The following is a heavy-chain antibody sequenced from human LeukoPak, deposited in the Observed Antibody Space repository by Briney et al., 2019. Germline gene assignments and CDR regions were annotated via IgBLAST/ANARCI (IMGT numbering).Heavy chain of an antibody. CDR2: INHSGST. CDR1: GGSFSGYY. V-gene: IGHV4-34*01. CDR3: ASSYDSSGYYSAFDI. Sequence: PSETLSLTCAVYGGSFSGYYWSWIRQPPGKGLEWIGEINHSGSTNYNPSLKSRVTISVDTSKNQFSLKLSSVTAADTAVYYCASSYDSSGYYSAFDIWGQGTMVTVSS. D-gene: IGHD3-22*01. J-gene: IGHJ3*02.